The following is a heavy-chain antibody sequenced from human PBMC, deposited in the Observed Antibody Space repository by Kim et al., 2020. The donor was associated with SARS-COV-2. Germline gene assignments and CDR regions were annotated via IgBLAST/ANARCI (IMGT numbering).Heavy chain of an antibody. J-gene: IGHJ5*02. Sequence: SETLSLTCAVYGGSFSGHYWSWIRQPPGKGLEWIWDINHSGSTNYNPSLKTRVTITVDTFKNQFSLKLSSVTAADTAVYYCARADYDYVWGSYRLAWFDPWGQGTVVAVSS. CDR2: INHSGST. V-gene: IGHV4-34*01. CDR1: GGSFSGHY. D-gene: IGHD3-16*02. CDR3: ARADYDYVWGSYRLAWFDP.